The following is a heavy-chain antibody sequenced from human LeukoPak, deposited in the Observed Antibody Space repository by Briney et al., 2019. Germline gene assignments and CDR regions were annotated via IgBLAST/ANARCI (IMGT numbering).Heavy chain of an antibody. J-gene: IGHJ4*02. CDR2: INHRGNT. D-gene: IGHD3-10*01. CDR1: AGSFSGYY. V-gene: IGHV4-34*01. CDR3: ASTLLYYGSGSYYNLPVY. Sequence: SETLSLTRAVYAGSFSGYYWSWIRRPPGNGLEWIGEINHRGNTNYNPSLKSRVTISVDTSKNQFSLKLISVTAADTAVYYCASTLLYYGSGSYYNLPVYWGKGTLVTVSS.